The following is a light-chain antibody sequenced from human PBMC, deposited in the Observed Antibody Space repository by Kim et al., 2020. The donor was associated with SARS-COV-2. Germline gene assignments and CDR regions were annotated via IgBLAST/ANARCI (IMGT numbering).Light chain of an antibody. CDR1: NVADKP. CDR3: QVWDDATNHYV. J-gene: IGLJ1*01. CDR2: FDS. Sequence: SYELTQPPSVSVAPGKTARITCGGDNVADKPVHWYQQKPGQAPKLIISFDSDRPSGIPERFSVSNSGNTATLTITTVEAGDEADYYCQVWDDATNHYVFG. V-gene: IGLV3-21*04.